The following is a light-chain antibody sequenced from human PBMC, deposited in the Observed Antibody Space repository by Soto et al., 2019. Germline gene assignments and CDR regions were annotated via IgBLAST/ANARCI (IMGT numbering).Light chain of an antibody. CDR3: HQYGSSPYT. J-gene: IGKJ2*01. CDR2: GAS. CDR1: QSVSSSY. V-gene: IGKV3-20*01. Sequence: EIVLTQSPGTLSLSPGERATLSCRASQSVSSSYLAWYQQKPGQAPRLLIYGASSRATGIPDRFSGSGSGTDFTLTISRLEPDDFAVYYCHQYGSSPYTFGQATKLEIK.